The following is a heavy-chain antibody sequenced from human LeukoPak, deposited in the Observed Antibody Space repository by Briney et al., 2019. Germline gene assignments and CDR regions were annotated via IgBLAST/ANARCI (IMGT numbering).Heavy chain of an antibody. D-gene: IGHD3-22*01. V-gene: IGHV1-2*02. CDR1: GYTFTGYY. J-gene: IGHJ6*03. CDR2: INPNSGVT. CDR3: ARTHASYYDSSGYYDYYYYYYMDV. Sequence: ASVKLSCKASGYTFTGYYMHWVRQAPGQGLEWMGWINPNSGVTNYAQKFQGRVTMTRDTSISTAYMELSSLRSEDTAVYYCARTHASYYDSSGYYDYYYYYYMDVWGKGTTVTVSS.